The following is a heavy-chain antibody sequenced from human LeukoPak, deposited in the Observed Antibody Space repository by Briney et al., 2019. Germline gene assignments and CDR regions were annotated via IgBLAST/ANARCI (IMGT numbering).Heavy chain of an antibody. CDR1: GYTFTSYD. Sequence: ASVKVSCKASGYTFTSYDINWVRQATGHGLEWMGWMNPNSGNTGYAQKFQGRVTMTRNTSISTAYMELSSLRSEDTAVYYCARMANNSSGWYFWFDPWGQGTLVTVSS. CDR3: ARMANNSSGWYFWFDP. CDR2: MNPNSGNT. D-gene: IGHD6-19*01. J-gene: IGHJ5*02. V-gene: IGHV1-8*01.